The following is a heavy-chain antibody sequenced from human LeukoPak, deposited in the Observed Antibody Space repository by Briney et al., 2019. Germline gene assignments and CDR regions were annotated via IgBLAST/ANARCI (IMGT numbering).Heavy chain of an antibody. CDR2: INHSGST. V-gene: IGHV4-34*01. D-gene: IGHD1-26*01. J-gene: IGHJ4*02. CDR3: AQSGSYPDYFDY. CDR1: GGSFSGYY. Sequence: KPSETLSLTCAVYGGSFSGYYWSWIRQPPGKGLEWIGEINHSGSTNYNPSLKNRVTISVDTSKNQFSLKLSSVTAADTAVYYCAQSGSYPDYFDYWGQGTLVTVSS.